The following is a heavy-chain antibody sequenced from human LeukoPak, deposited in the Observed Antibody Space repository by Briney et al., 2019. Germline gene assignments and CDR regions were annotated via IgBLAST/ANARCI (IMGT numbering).Heavy chain of an antibody. Sequence: QPGGSLRLSCAASGFTFSNYAMHWVRQGPGKGLEWVAYIAHNGNNKYYVDSVKGRFTISRDNSKKTLYLQMDSLRADDTAVYYCAKDGSWSCTDWGQGTLVTVSS. CDR2: IAHNGNNK. V-gene: IGHV3-30*02. J-gene: IGHJ4*02. CDR3: AKDGSWSCTD. D-gene: IGHD2-8*02. CDR1: GFTFSNYA.